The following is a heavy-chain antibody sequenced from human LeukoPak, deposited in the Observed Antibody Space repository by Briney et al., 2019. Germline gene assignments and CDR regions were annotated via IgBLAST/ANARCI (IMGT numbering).Heavy chain of an antibody. V-gene: IGHV5-51*01. D-gene: IGHD1/OR15-1a*01. CDR1: GYTFTSYW. CDR2: IYPGDSDT. CDR3: ARGVQQSYFDY. J-gene: IGHJ4*02. Sequence: GESLKISCKASGYTFTSYWIGWVRQMPGKGLEWMGIIYPGDSDTTYSPSFQGQVTISADKSISTAYLQWSSLKASDTAMYYCARGVQQSYFDYWGQGTLVTVSS.